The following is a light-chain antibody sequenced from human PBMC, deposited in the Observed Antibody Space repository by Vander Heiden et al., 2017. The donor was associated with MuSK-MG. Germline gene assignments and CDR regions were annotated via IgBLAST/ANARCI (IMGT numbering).Light chain of an antibody. CDR1: SPNIGAGYD. CDR2: GNS. J-gene: IGLJ3*02. V-gene: IGLV1-40*01. CDR3: QSYDSSLSGSWV. Sequence: SVLTQPPSVSGAPGQRFPISCTGSSPNIGAGYDVHWYQQLPGTAPKLLIYGNSNRPSGVPDRFSGSKSGTSASLAITGLQAEDEADYYCQSYDSSLSGSWVFGGGTKLTVL.